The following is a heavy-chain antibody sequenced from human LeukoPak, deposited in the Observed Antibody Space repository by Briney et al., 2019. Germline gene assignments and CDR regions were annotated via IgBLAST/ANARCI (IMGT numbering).Heavy chain of an antibody. D-gene: IGHD6-13*01. CDR3: ARVSQSFGVAAAPFDY. Sequence: ASVKVSCKASGYTFTSYAMNWVRQAPGQGLEWMGWINTNTGNPTYAQGFTGRFVFSLDTSVSTAYLQISSLKAEDTAVYYCARVSQSFGVAAAPFDYWGQGTLVTVSS. V-gene: IGHV7-4-1*02. CDR2: INTNTGNP. CDR1: GYTFTSYA. J-gene: IGHJ4*02.